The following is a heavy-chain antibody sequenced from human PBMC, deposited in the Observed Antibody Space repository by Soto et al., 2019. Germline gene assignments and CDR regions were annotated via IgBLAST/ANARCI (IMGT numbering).Heavy chain of an antibody. CDR2: ISGSGAST. D-gene: IGHD2-8*02. Sequence: PGGSLRLSCAASGFAFRSYTMSWVRQAPGKGLEWVSGISGSGASTHYVDSVKGRFTISRDNSKNTLNLQMNSLRAEDTAVYYCAKGLDYRWLFHYLDYWGQGALVTVSS. J-gene: IGHJ4*02. V-gene: IGHV3-23*01. CDR3: AKGLDYRWLFHYLDY. CDR1: GFAFRSYT.